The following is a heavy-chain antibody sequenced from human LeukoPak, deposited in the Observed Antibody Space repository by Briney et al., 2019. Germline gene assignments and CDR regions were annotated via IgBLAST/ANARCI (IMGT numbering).Heavy chain of an antibody. J-gene: IGHJ4*02. CDR3: AKDRLIVGATTGFDY. CDR2: IRYDGSNK. Sequence: GGSLRLSCAASGFTFSSYGMHWVRQAPGKGLEWVAFIRYDGSNKYYADSVKGRFTISRDNSKNTLYLQLNSLRAEDTAVYYCAKDRLIVGATTGFDYWGQGTLVTVSS. D-gene: IGHD1-26*01. CDR1: GFTFSSYG. V-gene: IGHV3-30*02.